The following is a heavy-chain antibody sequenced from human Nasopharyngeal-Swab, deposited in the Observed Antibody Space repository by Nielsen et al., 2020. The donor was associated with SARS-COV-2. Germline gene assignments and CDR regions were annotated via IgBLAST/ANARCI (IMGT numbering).Heavy chain of an antibody. D-gene: IGHD2-8*01. J-gene: IGHJ4*02. CDR3: AIVFSMSFDH. CDR1: GFSFSDYE. CDR2: INSDGTVA. V-gene: IGHV3-74*01. Sequence: GGSLRLSCTASGFSFSDYEMNWVRQAPGKGPVWVSRINSDGTVANYADSVKGRFTISRDNAKNTLYLHMNSLRADDTAVYYCAIVFSMSFDHWGQGALVTVSS.